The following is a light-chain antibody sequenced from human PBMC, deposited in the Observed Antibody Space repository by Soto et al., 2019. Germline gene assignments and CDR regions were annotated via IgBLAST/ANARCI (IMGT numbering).Light chain of an antibody. J-gene: IGKJ1*01. V-gene: IGKV1-16*01. CDR1: QGIINY. Sequence: DIQMTQSPCSLSASVGDRVTITCRASQGIINYLAWYQQKPGKAPKLLIFDASSLESRVSSRFSGRGSGTQFTLTISSLQPDDFATYYCQQYSTYPWTFGQGAKVEFK. CDR3: QQYSTYPWT. CDR2: DAS.